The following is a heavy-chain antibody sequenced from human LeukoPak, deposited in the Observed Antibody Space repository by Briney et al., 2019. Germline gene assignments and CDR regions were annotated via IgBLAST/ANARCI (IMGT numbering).Heavy chain of an antibody. D-gene: IGHD2-15*01. CDR1: GFTFSRYG. CDR3: AKETHQMVARSFDS. Sequence: GGSLRLSCAASGFTFSRYGMSWVRQAPGKGLEWVAVVAYDGRTQYYADSVKGRFTISRDNSRNTLSLQMDSLRADDTAFYYCAKETHQMVARSFDSWGLGTLVTVSS. V-gene: IGHV3-30*18. J-gene: IGHJ4*02. CDR2: VAYDGRTQ.